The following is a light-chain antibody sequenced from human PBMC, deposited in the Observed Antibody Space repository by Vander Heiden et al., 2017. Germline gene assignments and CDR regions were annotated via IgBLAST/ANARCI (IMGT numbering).Light chain of an antibody. CDR1: SSNIGSNT. Sequence: QSVLTQPPSASGTPGQRVTISCSGSSSNIGSNTVNWYQHLPGTAPKLLIYGNNERPSGVPDRFSGSKSGTSASLAISGLQSEDEADYYCAAWDDNLNVVFGGGTKLTVL. CDR2: GNN. V-gene: IGLV1-44*01. CDR3: AAWDDNLNVV. J-gene: IGLJ2*01.